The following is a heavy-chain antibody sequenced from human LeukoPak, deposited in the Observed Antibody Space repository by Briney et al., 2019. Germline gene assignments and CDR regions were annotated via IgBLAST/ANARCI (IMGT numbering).Heavy chain of an antibody. V-gene: IGHV4-61*02. Sequence: SETLSLTCTVSGGSISSGSYYWSWIRQPAGKGLEWIGRIYTNGSTNYNPSLKSRVTISVDTSKNQFSLKLSSVTAADTAVYYCAREEVYCSSTSCTPGYNWFDPWGQGTLVTVSS. CDR2: IYTNGST. CDR3: AREEVYCSSTSCTPGYNWFDP. CDR1: GGSISSGSYY. J-gene: IGHJ5*02. D-gene: IGHD2-2*01.